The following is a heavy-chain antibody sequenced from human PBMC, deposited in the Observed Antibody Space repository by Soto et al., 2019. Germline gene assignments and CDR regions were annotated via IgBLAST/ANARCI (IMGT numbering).Heavy chain of an antibody. J-gene: IGHJ5*02. Sequence: GSLRLSCAASGFMFSTTDMSWVRQAPGKGLEWLTTIEGSGEITYYADSVKGRFTISRGNSKSTVYLQMDSLTADDTAVYFCVKNSGWFNTWGQGTPVTVSS. CDR3: VKNSGWFNT. CDR2: IEGSGEIT. D-gene: IGHD3-10*01. CDR1: GFMFSTTD. V-gene: IGHV3-23*01.